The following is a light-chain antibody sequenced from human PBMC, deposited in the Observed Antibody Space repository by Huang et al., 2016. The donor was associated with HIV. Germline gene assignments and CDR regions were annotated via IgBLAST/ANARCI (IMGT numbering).Light chain of an antibody. V-gene: IGKV1-33*01. CDR1: QDIGNY. Sequence: DIQMTQSPSSLSTFIGDKVTITCQASQDIGNYLNWYHQRPGKAPKHLIYDASSLETGVTSRFSGGGSGTTFTFTITNLRPEDVATYYCQQYDGLPYTFGQGTLIEI. CDR2: DAS. J-gene: IGKJ2*01. CDR3: QQYDGLPYT.